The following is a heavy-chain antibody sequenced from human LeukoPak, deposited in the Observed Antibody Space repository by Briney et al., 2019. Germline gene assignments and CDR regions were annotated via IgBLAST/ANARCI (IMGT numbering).Heavy chain of an antibody. CDR3: AIYSSSRGDY. D-gene: IGHD6-6*01. Sequence: ASVKVSCKTSGYTFSSYYMQWVRQATGQGLEWMGWMNPNSGNTGYAQKFQGRVTMTRNTSISTAYMELSSLRSEDTAVYYCAIYSSSRGDYWGQGTLVTVSS. V-gene: IGHV1-8*02. CDR1: GYTFSSYY. J-gene: IGHJ4*02. CDR2: MNPNSGNT.